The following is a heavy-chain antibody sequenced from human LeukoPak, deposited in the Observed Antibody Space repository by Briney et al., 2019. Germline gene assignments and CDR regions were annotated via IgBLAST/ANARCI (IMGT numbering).Heavy chain of an antibody. CDR1: GFTFDDYG. Sequence: GGSLRLSCAASGFTFDDYGMSWVRQAPGKGLEWVSGINWNGGSTGYADSVKGRFTISRDNAKNTLYLQMNSLIAEDTAVYYCAKGIHYYDSSGYWLDYWGQGTLVTVSS. CDR3: AKGIHYYDSSGYWLDY. V-gene: IGHV3-20*04. CDR2: INWNGGST. J-gene: IGHJ4*02. D-gene: IGHD3-22*01.